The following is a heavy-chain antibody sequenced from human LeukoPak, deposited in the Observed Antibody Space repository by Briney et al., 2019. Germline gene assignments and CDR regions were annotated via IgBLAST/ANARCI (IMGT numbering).Heavy chain of an antibody. CDR2: ITGSGGGT. CDR1: GFTFGDYA. D-gene: IGHD3/OR15-3a*01. CDR3: VRDRDWGFDY. V-gene: IGHV3-23*01. Sequence: GGSLRLSCTASGFTFGDYAMSWVRQAPGKGLEWVSSITGSGGGTFYTDSVKGRFTLSRDNFKNTLSLQMNSLRAEDTAVYYCVRDRDWGFDYWGQGTLVTVSS. J-gene: IGHJ4*02.